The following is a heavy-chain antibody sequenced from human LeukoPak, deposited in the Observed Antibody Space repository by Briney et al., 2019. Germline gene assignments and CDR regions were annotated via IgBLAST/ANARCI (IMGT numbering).Heavy chain of an antibody. D-gene: IGHD6-13*01. CDR1: GGSISRYY. V-gene: IGHV4-59*01. CDR2: IDDSGNT. Sequence: SETLSLTCTVSGGSISRYYWSWIRRPPGKGLEWIGYIDDSGNTNYNPSLKSQVTISVDKSKNQFSLKLSFVTAADTAVYYCARDGSSSWSRYYYGMDVWGQGTTVTVSS. CDR3: ARDGSSSWSRYYYGMDV. J-gene: IGHJ6*02.